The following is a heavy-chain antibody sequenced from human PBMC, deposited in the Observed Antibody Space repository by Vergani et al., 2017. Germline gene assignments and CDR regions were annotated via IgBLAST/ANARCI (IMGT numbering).Heavy chain of an antibody. D-gene: IGHD1-26*01. CDR2: ISGSGGST. J-gene: IGHJ2*01. CDR3: AKDFLPRGGSHNWXFDL. Sequence: EVQLLESGGGLVQPGGSLRLSCAASGFTFSSYAMSWVRQAPGKGLEWVSAISGSGGSTYYADSVKGRFTISRDNSKNTLYLQMNSLRAEDTAVYYCAKDFLPRGGSHNWXFDLWGRGTLVTVSS. CDR1: GFTFSSYA. V-gene: IGHV3-23*01.